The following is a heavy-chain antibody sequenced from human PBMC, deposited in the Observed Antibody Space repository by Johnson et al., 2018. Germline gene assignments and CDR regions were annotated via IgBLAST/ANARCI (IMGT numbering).Heavy chain of an antibody. V-gene: IGHV3-15*01. Sequence: VQLVESGGGLVKPGGSLRLSCAASGFTFSNAWMSWVRQAPGKGLEWGGRIKRKTDGGTTDYAAPVKGRLTISRDDSKNTLYLQLNSLKTEDTAVYYCTTERIVGATHDAFDIWGQGTMVTVSS. CDR3: TTERIVGATHDAFDI. CDR2: IKRKTDGGTT. J-gene: IGHJ3*02. D-gene: IGHD1-26*01. CDR1: GFTFSNAW.